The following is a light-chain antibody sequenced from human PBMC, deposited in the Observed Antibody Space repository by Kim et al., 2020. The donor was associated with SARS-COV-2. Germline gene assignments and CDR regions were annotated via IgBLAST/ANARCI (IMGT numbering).Light chain of an antibody. V-gene: IGLV4-69*01. J-gene: IGLJ3*02. CDR2: LNSDGSH. CDR3: QTWGTFGV. CDR1: SGHSSYA. Sequence: GASVKLTCPLSSGHSSYAIAWHQQQPEKGPRYLMKLNSDGSHSKGDGIPDRFSGSSSGAERYLTISSLQSEDEADYYCQTWGTFGVFGGGTQLTVL.